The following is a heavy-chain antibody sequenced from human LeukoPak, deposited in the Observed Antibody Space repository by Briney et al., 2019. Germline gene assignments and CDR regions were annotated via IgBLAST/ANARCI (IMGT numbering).Heavy chain of an antibody. Sequence: SETLSLTCTVSGGSISSSSYYWGWIRQPPGKGLEWIGSIYYSGSTYYNPSLKSRVTISVDTSKNQFSLKLSSVPAADTAVYYCASPQGYQLLDFEYWGQGTLVTVSS. V-gene: IGHV4-39*01. J-gene: IGHJ4*02. D-gene: IGHD2-2*01. CDR3: ASPQGYQLLDFEY. CDR1: GGSISSSSYY. CDR2: IYYSGST.